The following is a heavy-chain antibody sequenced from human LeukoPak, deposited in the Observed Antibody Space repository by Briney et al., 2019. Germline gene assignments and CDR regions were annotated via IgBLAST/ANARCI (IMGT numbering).Heavy chain of an antibody. CDR1: GFTFSSYA. V-gene: IGHV3-30*04. J-gene: IGHJ4*02. D-gene: IGHD5-18*01. CDR3: ASSRIQLWNTGPLDY. CDR2: ISYDGSNK. Sequence: PGGSLRLSCAASGFTFSSYAMHWVRQAPGKGLEWEAVISYDGSNKYYADSVKGRFTISRDNSKNTLYLQMNSLRAEDTAVYYCASSRIQLWNTGPLDYWGQGTLVTVSS.